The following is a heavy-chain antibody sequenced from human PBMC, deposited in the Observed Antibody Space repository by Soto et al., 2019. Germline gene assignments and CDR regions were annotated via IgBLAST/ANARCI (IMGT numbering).Heavy chain of an antibody. CDR3: AREEGYCNGGPCYRGAFDF. J-gene: IGHJ3*01. Sequence: SVRGRFTISRDNPKNSVYLKMNSLREEDTAVYFCAREEGYCNGGPCYRGAFDFWGQGTIVTVSS. V-gene: IGHV3-21*01. D-gene: IGHD2-15*01.